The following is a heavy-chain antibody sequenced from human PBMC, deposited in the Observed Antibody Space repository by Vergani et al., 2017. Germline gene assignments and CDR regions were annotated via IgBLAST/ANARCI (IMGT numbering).Heavy chain of an antibody. CDR3: ATPQTVTTGGMEV. V-gene: IGHV1-69-2*01. Sequence: EVQLVQSGAEVKKPGATMKISCKVSGYTFTDHYMHWLKQAPGKGLEWLGLVDPEDGETIYAEKFKGRVTIAADTSTDTAHLELSSLRSEDTAGYYCATPQTVTTGGMEVWGQGTTVIDSS. D-gene: IGHD4-17*01. CDR1: GYTFTDHY. CDR2: VDPEDGET. J-gene: IGHJ6*02.